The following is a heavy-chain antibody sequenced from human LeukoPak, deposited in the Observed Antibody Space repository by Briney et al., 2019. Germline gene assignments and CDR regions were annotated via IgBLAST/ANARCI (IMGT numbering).Heavy chain of an antibody. CDR2: IYYSGST. CDR3: ARVLAVTSAFDI. Sequence: SETLSLTCTVSGGSISSYYWSWIRQPPGKGLEWIGYIYYSGSTNYNPSLKSRATISVDTSKNQFSLKLSSVTAADTAVYYCARVLAVTSAFDIWGQGTMVTVSS. V-gene: IGHV4-59*08. CDR1: GGSISSYY. J-gene: IGHJ3*02. D-gene: IGHD4-17*01.